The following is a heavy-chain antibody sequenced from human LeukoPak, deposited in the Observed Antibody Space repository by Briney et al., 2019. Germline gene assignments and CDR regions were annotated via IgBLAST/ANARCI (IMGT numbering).Heavy chain of an antibody. CDR3: AKPAVIAYGPWFDP. V-gene: IGHV3-23*01. CDR1: GFTFSNYA. CDR2: ISGSGDST. J-gene: IGHJ5*02. Sequence: GGSLRLSCAASGFTFSNYAMNWVRQAPGKGLEWVSVISGSGDSTDYADPVKGRFTISRDNSKNALYLQMSGLKAEDTAVYYCAKPAVIAYGPWFDPWGQGTLVIVSS. D-gene: IGHD2-21*01.